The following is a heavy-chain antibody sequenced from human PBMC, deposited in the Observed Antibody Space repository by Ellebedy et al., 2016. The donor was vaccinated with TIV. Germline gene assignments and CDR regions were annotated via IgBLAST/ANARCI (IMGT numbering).Heavy chain of an antibody. Sequence: PGGSLRLSCAASVFAFSSYAMSWVRQAPGKGLDWVSSISRGGETTYSADFAKGRFTISRDNSKDTLSLQMNSRRVEDTAVYYCAKSTYSSGWNLGIDNWGRGTLVTVSS. CDR3: AKSTYSSGWNLGIDN. V-gene: IGHV3-23*01. CDR1: VFAFSSYA. J-gene: IGHJ4*02. CDR2: ISRGGETT. D-gene: IGHD6-19*01.